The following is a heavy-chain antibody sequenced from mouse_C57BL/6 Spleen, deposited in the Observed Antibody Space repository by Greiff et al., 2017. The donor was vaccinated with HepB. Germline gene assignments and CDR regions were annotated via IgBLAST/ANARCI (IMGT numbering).Heavy chain of an antibody. J-gene: IGHJ4*01. D-gene: IGHD4-1*01. Sequence: VQVVESGPELVKPGASVKISCKASGYAFSSSWMNWVKQRPGKGLEWIGRIYPGDGDTNYNGKFKGKATLTADKSSSTAYMQLSSLTSEDSAVYFCARNWDRDAMDYWGQGTSVTVSS. CDR1: GYAFSSSW. CDR3: ARNWDRDAMDY. CDR2: IYPGDGDT. V-gene: IGHV1-82*01.